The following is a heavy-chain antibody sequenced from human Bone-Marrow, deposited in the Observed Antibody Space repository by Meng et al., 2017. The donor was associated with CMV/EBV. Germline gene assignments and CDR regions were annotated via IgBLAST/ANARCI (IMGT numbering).Heavy chain of an antibody. V-gene: IGHV1-2*02. D-gene: IGHD5-18*01. J-gene: IGHJ4*02. CDR2: INPNSGDT. CDR1: GYTFTDYY. Sequence: QVQLVQSGTEVAKPGASVKVSCKASGYTFTDYYMHWVRQAPGQGLEWMGWINPNSGDTSYAQKFQGRVTMTRDTSINTAYMELTSLTPDDTAVYYCAARGYNYGQNFEYWGQGTLVTVSS. CDR3: AARGYNYGQNFEY.